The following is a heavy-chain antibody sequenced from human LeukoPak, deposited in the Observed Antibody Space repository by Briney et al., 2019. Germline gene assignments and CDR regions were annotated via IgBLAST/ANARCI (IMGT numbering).Heavy chain of an antibody. CDR3: ARVVSRKDWFDP. J-gene: IGHJ5*02. D-gene: IGHD1-26*01. CDR2: IYYSGST. V-gene: IGHV4-39*07. CDR1: GGSISSSSYY. Sequence: PSETLSLTCTVSGGSISSSSYYWGWIRQPPGKGLEWIGSIYYSGSTYYNPSLKSRVTISVDTSKNQFSLKLSSVTAADTAVYYCARVVSRKDWFDPWGQGTLVTVSS.